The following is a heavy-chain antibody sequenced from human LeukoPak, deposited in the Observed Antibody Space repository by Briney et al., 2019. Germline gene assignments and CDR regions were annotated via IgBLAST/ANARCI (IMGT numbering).Heavy chain of an antibody. CDR2: IYHSGST. CDR3: ARALSSWVFDY. J-gene: IGHJ4*02. CDR1: GGSISSGGYS. D-gene: IGHD3-16*01. V-gene: IGHV4-30-2*01. Sequence: SETLSLTCAVSGGSISSGGYSWSWIRQPPGKGLEWIGYIYHSGSTYYNPSLKSRVTISVDRSKNQFSLKLSPVTAADTAVYYCARALSSWVFDYWGQGTLVTVSS.